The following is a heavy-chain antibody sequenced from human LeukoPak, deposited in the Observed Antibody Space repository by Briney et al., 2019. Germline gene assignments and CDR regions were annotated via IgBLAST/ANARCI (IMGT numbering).Heavy chain of an antibody. CDR1: GGSISSYY. Sequence: NPSETLSLTCTVSGGSISSYYWSWIRQPPGKGLEWIGHIYYSGSTNYNPSLNSRVTMSLDTPKNQFSLRLSSVTAADTAVYYCARDRGGGSGWNYFDYWGQGTLVTVSS. V-gene: IGHV4-59*01. CDR3: ARDRGGGSGWNYFDY. D-gene: IGHD6-19*01. J-gene: IGHJ4*02. CDR2: IYYSGST.